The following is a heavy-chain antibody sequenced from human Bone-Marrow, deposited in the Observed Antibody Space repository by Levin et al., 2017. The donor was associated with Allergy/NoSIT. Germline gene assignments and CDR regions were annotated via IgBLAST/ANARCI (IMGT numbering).Heavy chain of an antibody. CDR1: GGSISSGAYS. Sequence: SETLSLTCTVSGGSISSGAYSWSWIRQPPGKRLEWIGSIYHSGTTYYNPSLKSRVTISLDSSKNQFSLKLTSMTAADTAVFYCARGELYGSETPFVWGKGTTVIVSS. J-gene: IGHJ6*04. V-gene: IGHV4-30-2*01. CDR2: IYHSGTT. CDR3: ARGELYGSETPFV. D-gene: IGHD3-10*01.